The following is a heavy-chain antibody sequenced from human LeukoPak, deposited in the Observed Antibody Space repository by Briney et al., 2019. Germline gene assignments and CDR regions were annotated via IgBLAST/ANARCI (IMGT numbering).Heavy chain of an antibody. CDR3: ARGAASVTIFDY. CDR2: IIPILGIA. J-gene: IGHJ4*02. Sequence: ASVKVSCKASGGTFSSYAIGWVRQAPGQGLEWMGRIIPILGIANYAQKFQGRVTITADKSTSTAYMELSSLRSEDTAVYYCARGAASVTIFDYWGQGTLVTVSS. CDR1: GGTFSSYA. V-gene: IGHV1-69*04. D-gene: IGHD4-17*01.